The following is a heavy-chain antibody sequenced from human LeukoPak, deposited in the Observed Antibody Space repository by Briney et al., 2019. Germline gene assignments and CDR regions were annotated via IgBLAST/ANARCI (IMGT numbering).Heavy chain of an antibody. CDR3: ARQRRISALDY. CDR1: GFTFSSYS. Sequence: GGSLRLSCAASGFTFSSYSMNWVRQAPGKGLEWVSYISSSSSTIYYADSVKGRFTISRDNAKNSLYLQMNSLRAEDTAVYYCARQRRISALDYLVQRTLVTVSS. J-gene: IGHJ4*02. D-gene: IGHD2-15*01. CDR2: ISSSSSTI. V-gene: IGHV3-48*01.